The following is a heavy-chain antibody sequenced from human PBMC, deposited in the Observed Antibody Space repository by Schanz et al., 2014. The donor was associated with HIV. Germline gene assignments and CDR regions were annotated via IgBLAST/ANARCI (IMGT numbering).Heavy chain of an antibody. CDR1: GYTFTNYG. Sequence: QVQLVQSGAEVKKPWASVKVSCKASGYTFTNYGISWVRQAPGQGLEWMGWISAYNGNTKYAQKLQGRLTMTTDTSTSTAYMELRSLRSDDTAVYFCARAAFSSEYYYGMDVWGQGTTVTVS. CDR2: ISAYNGNT. V-gene: IGHV1-18*01. CDR3: ARAAFSSEYYYGMDV. J-gene: IGHJ6*02. D-gene: IGHD3-3*02.